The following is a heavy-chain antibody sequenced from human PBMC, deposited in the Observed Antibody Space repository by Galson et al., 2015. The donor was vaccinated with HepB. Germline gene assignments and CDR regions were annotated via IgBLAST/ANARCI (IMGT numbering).Heavy chain of an antibody. CDR2: ISAYNGNT. D-gene: IGHD3-9*01. Sequence: SVKVSCKASGYTFTSYGISGVRQAPGQGLEWMGWISAYNGNTNYAQKLQGRVTMTTDTSTSTAYMELRSLRSDDTAVYYCARDRVDLTGTHYYGMDVWGQGTTVTVSS. J-gene: IGHJ6*02. CDR3: ARDRVDLTGTHYYGMDV. CDR1: GYTFTSYG. V-gene: IGHV1-18*04.